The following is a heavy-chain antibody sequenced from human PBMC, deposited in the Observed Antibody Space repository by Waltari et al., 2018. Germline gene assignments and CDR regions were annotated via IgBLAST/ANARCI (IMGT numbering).Heavy chain of an antibody. V-gene: IGHV3-23*01. Sequence: EVQLLESGGGLVQPGGSLRLSFAASGFTFSSYAMRWVRQAPGKGLEWVSAISGSGGSTYYADSVKGRFTISRDNSKNTLYLQMNSLRAEDTAVYYCGSGWYYFDYWGQGTLVTVSS. CDR1: GFTFSSYA. J-gene: IGHJ4*02. CDR3: GSGWYYFDY. CDR2: ISGSGGST. D-gene: IGHD6-19*01.